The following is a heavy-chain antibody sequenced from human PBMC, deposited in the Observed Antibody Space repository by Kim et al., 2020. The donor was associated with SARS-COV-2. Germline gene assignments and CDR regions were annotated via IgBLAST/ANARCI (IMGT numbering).Heavy chain of an antibody. V-gene: IGHV4-39*01. J-gene: IGHJ6*03. CDR1: GGSISSSSYY. Sequence: SETLSLTCTVSGGSISSSSYYWGWIRQPPGKGLEWIGSIYYSGSTYYNPSLKSRVTISVNTSKNQFSLKLSSVPAADTAVYYCARHALSGHDYSNYLHPVYYYYYMDVWGKGTTVTVSS. D-gene: IGHD4-4*01. CDR3: ARHALSGHDYSNYLHPVYYYYYMDV. CDR2: IYYSGST.